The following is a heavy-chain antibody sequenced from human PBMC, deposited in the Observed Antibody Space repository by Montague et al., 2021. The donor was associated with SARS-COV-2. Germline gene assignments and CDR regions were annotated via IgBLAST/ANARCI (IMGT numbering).Heavy chain of an antibody. CDR2: MYYSGST. CDR3: ERDPAPSGSGTFYDY. J-gene: IGHJ4*02. Sequence: SETLSLTCTVSGGSISSYYWSWIWQPPGTGLEWIGYMYYSGSTNYNPSPKSPVTITVDTSKNQFSLEQSSVTAADTAVSYCERDPAPSGSGTFYDYWGQGTLVAVSS. V-gene: IGHV4-59*13. D-gene: IGHD1-26*01. CDR1: GGSISSYY.